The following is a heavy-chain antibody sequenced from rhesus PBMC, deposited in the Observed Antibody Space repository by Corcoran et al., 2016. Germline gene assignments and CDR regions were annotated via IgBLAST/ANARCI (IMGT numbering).Heavy chain of an antibody. CDR3: ARVPGYFDY. CDR1: GGSISSSY. J-gene: IGHJ4*01. CDR2: IYGSGSST. Sequence: QLQLQESGPGLVKPSETLSVTCAVSGGSISSSYWSWIGQAPGKGLEWIGYIYGSGSSTNYNPSLKNRVTISIDTSKNQFSLKLSSVTAADAAVYYCARVPGYFDYWGQGVLVTVSS. V-gene: IGHV4-169*01.